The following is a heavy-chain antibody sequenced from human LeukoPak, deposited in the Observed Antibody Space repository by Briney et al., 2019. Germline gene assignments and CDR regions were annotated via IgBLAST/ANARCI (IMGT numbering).Heavy chain of an antibody. V-gene: IGHV5-51*01. J-gene: IGHJ4*02. CDR3: ARQEELWFGDKGGYFDY. CDR1: GYSFTSYW. CDR2: IYPGDSDT. D-gene: IGHD3-10*01. Sequence: GESLKISCKGAGYSFTSYWIGWVRQMPGKGLEWMGIIYPGDSDTRYSPSFQGQVTISADKSISTAYLQWSSLKASDTAMYYCARQEELWFGDKGGYFDYWGQGTLVTVSS.